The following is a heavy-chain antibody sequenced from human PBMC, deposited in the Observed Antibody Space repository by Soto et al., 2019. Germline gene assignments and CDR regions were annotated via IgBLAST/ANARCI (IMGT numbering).Heavy chain of an antibody. CDR3: ARDRGKQQLVYGMDV. D-gene: IGHD6-13*01. J-gene: IGHJ6*02. Sequence: SETLSLTCTVSGGSISSYYWSWIRQPPGKGLEWIGYIYYSGSTNYNPSLKSRVTISVDTSKNQFSLKLSSVTAADTAVYYCARDRGKQQLVYGMDVWGQGTTVTVSS. CDR1: GGSISSYY. V-gene: IGHV4-59*01. CDR2: IYYSGST.